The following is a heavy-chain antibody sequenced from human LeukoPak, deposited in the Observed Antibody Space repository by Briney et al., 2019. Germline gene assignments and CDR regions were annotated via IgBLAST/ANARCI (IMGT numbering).Heavy chain of an antibody. Sequence: ASVKVSCKASGYTFTSYYMHWVRQAPGQGLEWMGIINPSGGSTSYAQKFQGRVTMTRDMSTSTVYMELSSLRSEDTAVYYCARGDIVVVVAAIGWFDPWGQGTLVTVSS. V-gene: IGHV1-46*01. J-gene: IGHJ5*02. CDR1: GYTFTSYY. D-gene: IGHD2-15*01. CDR2: INPSGGST. CDR3: ARGDIVVVVAAIGWFDP.